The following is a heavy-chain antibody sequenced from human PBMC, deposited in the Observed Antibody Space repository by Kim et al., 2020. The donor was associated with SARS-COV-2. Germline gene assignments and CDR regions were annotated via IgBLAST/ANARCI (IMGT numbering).Heavy chain of an antibody. J-gene: IGHJ6*03. CDR2: ISRSGSTI. D-gene: IGHD3-10*01. V-gene: IGHV3-48*03. CDR1: GFTFSSYE. Sequence: GGSLRLSCVDSGFTFSSYEMNWVRQAPGKGLEWVSYISRSGSTIYYAASVKGRFTISRDNAKNSLYLQMKSLRAEDTAVYYCASSLGAMVRGNYMDVWGKGTTVTVSS. CDR3: ASSLGAMVRGNYMDV.